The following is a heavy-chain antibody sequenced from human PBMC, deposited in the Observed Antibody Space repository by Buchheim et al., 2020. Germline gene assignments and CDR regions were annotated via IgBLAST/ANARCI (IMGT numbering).Heavy chain of an antibody. CDR3: ARDRELYYYDSSGYYRSSFDY. Sequence: QVQLVQSGAEVKKPGSSVKVSCKASGGTFSSYAISWVRQAPGQGLEWMGGTIPIFGTANYAQKFQGRVTITADESTSTAYMELSSLRSEDTAVYYCARDRELYYYDSSGYYRSSFDYWGQETL. V-gene: IGHV1-69*01. CDR2: TIPIFGTA. CDR1: GGTFSSYA. D-gene: IGHD3-22*01. J-gene: IGHJ4*02.